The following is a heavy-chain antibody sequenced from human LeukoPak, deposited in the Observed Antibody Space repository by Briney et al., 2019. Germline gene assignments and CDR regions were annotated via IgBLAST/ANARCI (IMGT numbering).Heavy chain of an antibody. D-gene: IGHD3-9*01. Sequence: GGSLRLSCAASGFTFSTYWMSWVRQTPGRGLEGVATIKLDGSEKYYVDSVKGRFTISRDNAKKSLSLQMNSLRADDTAVYYCARDRSDILTGYNDAFDIWGHGTKVTVSS. J-gene: IGHJ3*02. V-gene: IGHV3-7*01. CDR3: ARDRSDILTGYNDAFDI. CDR2: IKLDGSEK. CDR1: GFTFSTYW.